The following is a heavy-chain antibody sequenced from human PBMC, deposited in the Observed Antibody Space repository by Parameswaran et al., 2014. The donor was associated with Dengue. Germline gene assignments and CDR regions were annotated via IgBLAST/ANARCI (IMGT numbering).Heavy chain of an antibody. CDR2: INPNSGGT. J-gene: IGHJ6*02. V-gene: IGHV1-2*04. CDR3: ARDPGNLVEYGMDV. Sequence: WVRQAPGQGLEWMGWINPNSGGTNYAQKFQGWVTMTRDTSISTAYMELSRLRSDDTAVYYCARDPGNLVEYGMDVWGQGTTVTVSS. D-gene: IGHD1-26*01.